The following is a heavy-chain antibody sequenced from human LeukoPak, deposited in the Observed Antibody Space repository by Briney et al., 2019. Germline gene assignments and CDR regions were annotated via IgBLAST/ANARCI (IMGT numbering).Heavy chain of an antibody. Sequence: GRSLRLSCAASGFTFDDYAMHWVRQAPGKGLEWVSGISWNSGSIGYADSVKGRFTISRDNAKNSLYLQMNSLRAEDTALYYCAKGLGIQLWFALDYWGQGTLVTVSS. D-gene: IGHD5-18*01. CDR1: GFTFDDYA. CDR2: ISWNSGSI. J-gene: IGHJ4*02. V-gene: IGHV3-9*01. CDR3: AKGLGIQLWFALDY.